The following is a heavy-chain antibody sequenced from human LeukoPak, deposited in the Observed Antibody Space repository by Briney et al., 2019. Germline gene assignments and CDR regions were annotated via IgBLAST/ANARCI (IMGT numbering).Heavy chain of an antibody. Sequence: PGESLRLSCAASGFTFSSYAMSWVRQAPGKGLEWVSYISSSSSTIYYADSVKGRFTISRDNAKNSLYLQMNSLRAEDTAVYYCARGVGATDYWGQGTLVTVSS. J-gene: IGHJ4*02. V-gene: IGHV3-48*01. CDR3: ARGVGATDY. CDR2: ISSSSSTI. D-gene: IGHD1-26*01. CDR1: GFTFSSYA.